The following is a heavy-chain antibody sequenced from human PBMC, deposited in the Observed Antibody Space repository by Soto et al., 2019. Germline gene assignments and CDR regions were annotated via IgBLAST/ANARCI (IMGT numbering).Heavy chain of an antibody. J-gene: IGHJ6*03. D-gene: IGHD3-3*01. CDR1: GGSISSYY. Sequence: LSLTCTVSGGSISSYYWSWIRQPPGKGLEWIGYIYYSGSTNYNPSLKSRVTISVDTPKNQFSLKLSSVTAADTAVYYCARVYYDFWSGYVQDYYYMDVWGKGTTVTVSS. CDR2: IYYSGST. CDR3: ARVYYDFWSGYVQDYYYMDV. V-gene: IGHV4-59*01.